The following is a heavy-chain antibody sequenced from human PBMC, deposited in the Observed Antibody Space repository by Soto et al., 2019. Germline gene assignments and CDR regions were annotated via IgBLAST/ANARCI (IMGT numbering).Heavy chain of an antibody. J-gene: IGHJ2*01. CDR2: IYYSGST. D-gene: IGHD2-2*01. Sequence: QPPGKGLEWIGSIYYSGSTYYNPSHQSRVTRSVATSKNQFSLQLSSVTAADTAVYYCFFFQAEDGIRAVRSVSACLLNRSSDL. CDR3: FFFQAEDGIRAVRSVSACLLNRSSDL. V-gene: IGHV4-39*01.